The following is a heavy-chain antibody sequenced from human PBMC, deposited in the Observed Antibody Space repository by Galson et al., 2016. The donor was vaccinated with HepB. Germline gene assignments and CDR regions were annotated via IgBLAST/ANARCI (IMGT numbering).Heavy chain of an antibody. V-gene: IGHV1-18*01. D-gene: IGHD1-1*01. CDR2: IGPYSGHT. Sequence: SVKVSCKASGCTLRDHQIDWVRQAPGQGLEWVGWIGPYSGHTNYAQRVQGRVTLTSDTSTNTVFMELRSLRSDDTAVYYCVRHNTAWSLDFWGQGTLVTVSS. CDR1: GCTLRDHQ. J-gene: IGHJ4*02. CDR3: VRHNTAWSLDF.